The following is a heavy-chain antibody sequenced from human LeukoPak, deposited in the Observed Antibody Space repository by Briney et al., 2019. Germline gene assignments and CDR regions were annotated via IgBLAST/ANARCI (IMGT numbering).Heavy chain of an antibody. CDR3: AKVGIDSGSSKPNDY. CDR2: ISGSGGST. Sequence: GGSLRLSCAASGFTFSSYAMTWVRQAPGKGLEWVSGISGSGGSTYYADSVKGRFTISRDNSKDTLYLQMNSLRAEDTALYYCAKVGIDSGSSKPNDYWGQGTLVTVSS. J-gene: IGHJ4*02. D-gene: IGHD1-26*01. CDR1: GFTFSSYA. V-gene: IGHV3-23*01.